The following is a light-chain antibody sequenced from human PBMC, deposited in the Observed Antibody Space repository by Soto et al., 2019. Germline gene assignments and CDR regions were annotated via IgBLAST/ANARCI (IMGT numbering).Light chain of an antibody. V-gene: IGLV2-14*01. CDR3: SSFTAKSSLI. Sequence: QSALTQPASVSGSPGQSITISCAGTMRDVGGYNLVSWYQQHPGRAPQLILYEVRNRPSGISFRFSGSKSGNTASLTISGLQAEDEADDYFSSFTAKSSLIFGGGTKLTVL. CDR2: EVR. CDR1: MRDVGGYNL. J-gene: IGLJ2*01.